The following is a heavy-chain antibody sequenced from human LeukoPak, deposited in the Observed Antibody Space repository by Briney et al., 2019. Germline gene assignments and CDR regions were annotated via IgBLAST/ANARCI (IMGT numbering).Heavy chain of an antibody. CDR2: INRDGSNT. V-gene: IGHV3-74*01. CDR3: ARDIGTDYDDRSGYYDY. J-gene: IGHJ4*02. Sequence: GYLRLPCAASGLTFISYWMHWVRPAPGPGVEWVSRINRDGSNTSYAHSVKGRFTITRDNAKNTLYLQMNSLRSEDTAVYYCARDIGTDYDDRSGYYDYWGKGTLVTVSS. D-gene: IGHD3-22*01. CDR1: GLTFISYW.